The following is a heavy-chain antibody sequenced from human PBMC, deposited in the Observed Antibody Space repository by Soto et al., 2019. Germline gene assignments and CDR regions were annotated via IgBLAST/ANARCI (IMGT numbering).Heavy chain of an antibody. Sequence: GASVKVSCKASGGTFSSYAISWVRQAPGQGLEWMGGIIPIFGTANYAQKFQGRVTITADESTSTAYMELSSLRSEDTAVYYCARGRYYYDSSGYSDYWGQGTLVTVSS. J-gene: IGHJ4*02. V-gene: IGHV1-69*13. D-gene: IGHD3-22*01. CDR2: IIPIFGTA. CDR1: GGTFSSYA. CDR3: ARGRYYYDSSGYSDY.